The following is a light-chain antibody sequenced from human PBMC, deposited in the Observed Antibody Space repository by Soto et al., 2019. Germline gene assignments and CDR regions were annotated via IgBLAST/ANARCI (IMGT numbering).Light chain of an antibody. CDR2: SAS. CDR3: QHRSNWPSWT. J-gene: IGKJ1*01. CDR1: QSISDT. V-gene: IGKV3-15*01. Sequence: EIVMTQSPATLSVSPGGRGTLSCRASQSISDTLAWYQQKPGQAPRLLIYSASRGATGFPARFSGSGSRTDFTLTISSLETEDLAVYYCQHRSNWPSWTFGAGTKVDIK.